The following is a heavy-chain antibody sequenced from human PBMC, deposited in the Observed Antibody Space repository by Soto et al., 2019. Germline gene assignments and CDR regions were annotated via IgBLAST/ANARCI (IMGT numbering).Heavy chain of an antibody. V-gene: IGHV3-23*01. CDR2: ISDTSHRI. CDR3: VILADGKFDL. J-gene: IGHJ5*02. Sequence: EVLLLGSGGGLVQPGGSLRLSCSASGFNFGSNSMAWVRQAPGKGLEYVASISDTSHRIFHADPLKGRFTISRDNSRNRLYLEMKSLRAEDTALYYCVILADGKFDLWGQGTLVIDSS. D-gene: IGHD6-19*01. CDR1: GFNFGSNS.